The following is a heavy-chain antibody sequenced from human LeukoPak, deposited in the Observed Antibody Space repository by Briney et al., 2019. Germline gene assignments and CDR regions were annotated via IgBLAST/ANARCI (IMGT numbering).Heavy chain of an antibody. Sequence: GGSLRLSCAASAFTFRNYAMSWVRQAPGKGLEWVLSITGGGPYTYYAPSVRGRLTISRDNSKNTLYLQMSSLRAEDTAVYYCAKGPLSSSNYYMDVWGKGTTVTVSS. V-gene: IGHV3-23*01. CDR3: AKGPLSSSNYYMDV. CDR1: AFTFRNYA. D-gene: IGHD3-10*01. CDR2: ITGGGPYT. J-gene: IGHJ6*03.